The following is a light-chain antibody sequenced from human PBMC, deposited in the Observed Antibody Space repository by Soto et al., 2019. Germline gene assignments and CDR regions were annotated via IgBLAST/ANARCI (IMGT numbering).Light chain of an antibody. CDR2: AAS. CDR1: QGIRSY. J-gene: IGKJ2*01. CDR3: QQLNRYPYT. Sequence: DIQLTQSPSFLSPSVGDRVTITCRASQGIRSYLAWYQQKPGKAPKLLIYAASTLQSGVPSRFSGSGSGTEFTLTISSMQPEEFATYFCQQLNRYPYTFGQGTKLEIK. V-gene: IGKV1-9*01.